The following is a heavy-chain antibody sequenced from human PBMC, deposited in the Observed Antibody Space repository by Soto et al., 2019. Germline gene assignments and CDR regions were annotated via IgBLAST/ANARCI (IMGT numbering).Heavy chain of an antibody. CDR2: IIPFFGTA. J-gene: IGHJ5*02. V-gene: IGHV1-69*01. CDR1: GGTFSTVG. CDR3: ARTAPMDAGAKYYYDL. Sequence: QVQLVQSGAEVKKTGSSVKVSCKTSGGTFSTVGISWVRQAPGQGLEWMGGIIPFFGTAEYSQKFEDRITITADESTNTVYMDLRSLTSEATAIYYCARTAPMDAGAKYYYDLWGQGALVTVSS. D-gene: IGHD3-10*01.